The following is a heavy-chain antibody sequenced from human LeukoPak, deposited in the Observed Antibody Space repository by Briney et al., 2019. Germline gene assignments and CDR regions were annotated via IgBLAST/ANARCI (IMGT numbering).Heavy chain of an antibody. D-gene: IGHD6-19*01. CDR3: ARAQSSGWDFDY. V-gene: IGHV1-18*01. J-gene: IGHJ4*02. CDR1: GYSFINYG. Sequence: ASVKVSCKASGYSFINYGINWVRQAPGQGLEWMGWISAYNGNANYAQKFQGRVTMTTDTSTSTAYMELRSLRSDDTAVYYCARAQSSGWDFDYWGQGTLVTVSS. CDR2: ISAYNGNA.